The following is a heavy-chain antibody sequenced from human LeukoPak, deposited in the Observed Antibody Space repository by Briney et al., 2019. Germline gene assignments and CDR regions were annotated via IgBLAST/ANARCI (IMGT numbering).Heavy chain of an antibody. D-gene: IGHD1-1*01. CDR3: ARDTKN. CDR2: ISYDGSNK. V-gene: IGHV3-30*14. CDR1: GFTFSSYA. Sequence: PGGSLRLSCAASGFTFSSYAMHWVRQAPGKGLEWVAVISYDGSNKYYADSVKGRFTISRDNSKNTLYLQLNSLRVEDTAVYYCARDTKNWGQGTLVTVSS. J-gene: IGHJ4*02.